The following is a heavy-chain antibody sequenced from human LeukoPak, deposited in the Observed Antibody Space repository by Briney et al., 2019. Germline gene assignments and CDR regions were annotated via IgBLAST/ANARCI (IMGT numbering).Heavy chain of an antibody. CDR3: ARSEKSIPDF. J-gene: IGHJ4*02. CDR1: GYTFTVYY. CDR2: MNPNSGVT. Sequence: GASVKVSCKASGYTFTVYYMHWVRHAPGQGLEWMGRMNPNSGVTHYAQKFQGRVTMTRDTSISAAYMELSRLTSDDTAVYYCARSEKSIPDFSGQGTLVTVSS. V-gene: IGHV1-2*06. D-gene: IGHD6-6*01.